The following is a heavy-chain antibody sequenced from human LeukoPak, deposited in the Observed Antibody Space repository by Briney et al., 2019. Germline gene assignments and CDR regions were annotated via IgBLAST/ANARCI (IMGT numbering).Heavy chain of an antibody. D-gene: IGHD2-15*01. J-gene: IGHJ5*02. V-gene: IGHV4-30-4*08. CDR1: GGSIRSSYYY. CDR3: ARDLMVCSGGSCYNWFDP. CDR2: IYYSGST. Sequence: SETLSLTCTVSGGSIRSSYYYWGWIRQPPGKGLEWIGYIYYSGSTYYNPSLKSRVTISVDTSKNQFSLKLSSVTAADTAVYYCARDLMVCSGGSCYNWFDPWGQGTLVTVSS.